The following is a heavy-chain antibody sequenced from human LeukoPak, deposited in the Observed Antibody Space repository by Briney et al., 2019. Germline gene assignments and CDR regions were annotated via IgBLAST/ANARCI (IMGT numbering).Heavy chain of an antibody. CDR2: IYSGGST. CDR3: ARVDTAMVKGFDY. J-gene: IGHJ4*02. D-gene: IGHD5-18*01. CDR1: GGSLSGYY. Sequence: PSETLSLTCAVYGGSLSGYYWSWVRQAPGKGLEWVSVIYSGGSTYYADSVKGRFTISRDNSKNTLYLQMNSLRAEDTAVYYCARVDTAMVKGFDYWGQGTLVTVSS. V-gene: IGHV3-53*01.